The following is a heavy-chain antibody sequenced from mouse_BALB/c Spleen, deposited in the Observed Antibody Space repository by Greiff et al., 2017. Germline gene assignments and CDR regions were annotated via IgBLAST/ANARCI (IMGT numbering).Heavy chain of an antibody. J-gene: IGHJ4*01. CDR1: GYTFTSYV. CDR3: ARGGWDNAMDY. Sequence: VQLQQSGPELVKPGASVKMSCKASGYTFTSYVMHWVKQKPGQGLEWIGYINPYNDGTKYNEKFKGKATLTSDKSSSTAYMELSSLTSEDSAVYYCARGGWDNAMDYWGQGTSVTVSS. V-gene: IGHV1-14*01. D-gene: IGHD4-1*01. CDR2: INPYNDGT.